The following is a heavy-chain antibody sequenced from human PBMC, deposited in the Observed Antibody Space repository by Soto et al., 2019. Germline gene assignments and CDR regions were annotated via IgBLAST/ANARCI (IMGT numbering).Heavy chain of an antibody. CDR1: GFSFSSFA. CDR2: ISGSADST. J-gene: IGHJ6*04. Sequence: PGGSLRLSCASSGFSFSSFAMNWVRQAPGKGLEWVSIISGSADSTFYADSVKGRFTISRDNSKSTLYLQINSLRAEDRAVYYCAKTRGAMIYAISVYGMDVWGKGTTVTVSS. D-gene: IGHD2-8*01. V-gene: IGHV3-23*01. CDR3: AKTRGAMIYAISVYGMDV.